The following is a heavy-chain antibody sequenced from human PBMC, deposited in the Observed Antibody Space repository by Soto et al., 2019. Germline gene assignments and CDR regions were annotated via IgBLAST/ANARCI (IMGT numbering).Heavy chain of an antibody. CDR1: GYTFSDHY. CDR3: ARDAVRGAFDV. CDR2: IRNKANSYTT. D-gene: IGHD1-26*01. Sequence: EVQLVESGGGLVQPGGSLRLSCAGSGYTFSDHYVNWVRQAPGKGLEWVVRIRNKANSYTTEYAASVKGRFTISRDDSKNSAYLQMNSLKTEDTAVYYCARDAVRGAFDVWGQGTMVTGSS. V-gene: IGHV3-72*01. J-gene: IGHJ3*01.